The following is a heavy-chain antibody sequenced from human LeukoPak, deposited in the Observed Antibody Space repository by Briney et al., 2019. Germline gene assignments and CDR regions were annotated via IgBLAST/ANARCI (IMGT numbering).Heavy chain of an antibody. D-gene: IGHD4-17*01. V-gene: IGHV5-51*01. CDR2: IYPSDSYT. CDR3: AKHAYSDSTSAFDF. J-gene: IGHJ3*01. CDR1: GYSFTSYW. Sequence: GESLKISCKGSGYSFTSYWIGWVRQMPGKGLECLGIIYPSDSYTRYSPSSQGQVTISADKSINTAYLQWSSLKASDTAMYYRAKHAYSDSTSAFDFWGQGTMVTVSS.